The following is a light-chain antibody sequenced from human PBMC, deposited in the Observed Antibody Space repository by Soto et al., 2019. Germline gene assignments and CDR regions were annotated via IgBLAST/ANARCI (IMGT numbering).Light chain of an antibody. Sequence: EIMLTQSPGTLSLSPGETSTLSCRASQTLSSNYLAWYQRRPGQPPRLLIYGASNRAAGIPDRFSGSGSGTDFTLSINGLEPEDFAVYYCQQYDTSPWTFGSGTTVEIK. CDR1: QTLSSNY. CDR2: GAS. J-gene: IGKJ1*01. CDR3: QQYDTSPWT. V-gene: IGKV3-20*01.